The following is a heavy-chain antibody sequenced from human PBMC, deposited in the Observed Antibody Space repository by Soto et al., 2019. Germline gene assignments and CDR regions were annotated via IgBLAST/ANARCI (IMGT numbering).Heavy chain of an antibody. CDR1: GGTFSSYA. CDR3: TGEGGGYGGTSIV. V-gene: IGHV1-69*13. CDR2: IIPILKTA. J-gene: IGHJ4*02. Sequence: GASVKVSCKASGGTFSSYAISWVRQAPGQGPEWMGGIIPILKTADYAQKFQGRVTITADEPMTATYMELSSLRSEDTAVYYCTGEGGGYGGTSIVWGQGTLVTVSS. D-gene: IGHD3-10*01.